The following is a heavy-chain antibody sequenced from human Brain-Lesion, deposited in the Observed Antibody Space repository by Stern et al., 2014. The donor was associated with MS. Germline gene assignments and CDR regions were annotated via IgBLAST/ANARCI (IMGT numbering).Heavy chain of an antibody. Sequence: EDQLVDSGGGFVQPGGSLRLSCAASGFTFSRYWMSWVRQAPGKGLEWVANINQDGSEKYSVDSVEGRFTISRDNAKNSLYLQMNSLRAEDTAVYYCGRLCSGGSCYEDGIDYWGQGTLVTVSS. CDR3: GRLCSGGSCYEDGIDY. D-gene: IGHD2-15*01. V-gene: IGHV3-7*01. CDR2: INQDGSEK. J-gene: IGHJ4*02. CDR1: GFTFSRYW.